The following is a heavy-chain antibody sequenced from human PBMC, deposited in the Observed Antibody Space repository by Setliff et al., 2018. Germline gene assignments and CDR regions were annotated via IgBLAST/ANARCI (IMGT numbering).Heavy chain of an antibody. V-gene: IGHV4-61*09. Sequence: PSETLSLTCTVSGDSISSRRNYWGWFRQLAGKELEWIGQIYTSWSTNYNPSLKSRVTISLDTSKNQFSLSLTSVTAEDTAVYYCARMSGFQYIDVWDKGTTVTVSS. CDR2: IYTSWST. D-gene: IGHD3-3*01. CDR1: GDSISSRRNY. CDR3: ARMSGFQYIDV. J-gene: IGHJ6*03.